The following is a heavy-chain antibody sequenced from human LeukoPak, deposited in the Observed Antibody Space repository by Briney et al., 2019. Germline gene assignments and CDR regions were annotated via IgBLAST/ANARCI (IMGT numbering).Heavy chain of an antibody. Sequence: GRSLRLSCAASGFTFDDYAMHWVRQAPGKGLEWVSGISWNSGSIGYADSVKGRFTTSRGNAKNSLYLQMNGLRAEDTALYYCAKDLGYDSSGYAFDIWGQGTMVTVSS. CDR3: AKDLGYDSSGYAFDI. J-gene: IGHJ3*02. CDR2: ISWNSGSI. V-gene: IGHV3-9*01. D-gene: IGHD3-22*01. CDR1: GFTFDDYA.